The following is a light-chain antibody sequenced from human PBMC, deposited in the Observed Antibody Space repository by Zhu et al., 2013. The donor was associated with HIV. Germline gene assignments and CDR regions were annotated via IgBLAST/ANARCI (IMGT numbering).Light chain of an antibody. J-gene: IGKJ3*01. Sequence: DIQMTQSPSSLSASVGDRVAITCRASQSISNYLNWYQQKPGKAPKLLISTTSTLQSGVPSRFSGRGSGTDFTLTINSLQPEDFATYYCQQSYSTPLTFGPGTKV. CDR3: QQSYSTPLT. CDR1: QSISNY. V-gene: IGKV1-39*01. CDR2: TTS.